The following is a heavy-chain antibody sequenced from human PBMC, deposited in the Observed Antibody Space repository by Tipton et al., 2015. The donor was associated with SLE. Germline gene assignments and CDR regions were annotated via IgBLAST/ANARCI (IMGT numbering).Heavy chain of an antibody. D-gene: IGHD2-2*01. V-gene: IGHV1-69*05. Sequence: QSGAEVKKPGASVKVSCKASGYTFTSYGISWVRQAPGQGLEWMGGIIPIFGTANYAQKFQGRVTITTDESTSTAYMELSSLRSEDTAVYYCARGVGYCSSTSCYVDAFDIWGQGTMVTVSS. CDR1: GYTFTSYG. CDR3: ARGVGYCSSTSCYVDAFDI. CDR2: IIPIFGTA. J-gene: IGHJ3*02.